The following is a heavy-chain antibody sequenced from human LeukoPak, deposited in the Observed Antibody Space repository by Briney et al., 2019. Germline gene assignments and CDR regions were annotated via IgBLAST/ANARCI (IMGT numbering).Heavy chain of an antibody. V-gene: IGHV1-24*01. CDR1: GYTLTELS. CDR3: ATDNYYDSTGGCAFDP. D-gene: IGHD3-22*01. J-gene: IGHJ5*02. Sequence: ASVKVSCKVSGYTLTELSMHWVRQAPGKGLEWMGGFDPEDGETIYAQKFQGRVTMTEDTSTDTAYTELSSLRSEDTAVYYCATDNYYDSTGGCAFDPWGQGTLVTVSS. CDR2: FDPEDGET.